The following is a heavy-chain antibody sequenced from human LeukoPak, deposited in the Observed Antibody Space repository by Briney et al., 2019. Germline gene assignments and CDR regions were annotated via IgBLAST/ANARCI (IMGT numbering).Heavy chain of an antibody. CDR2: INHSGST. CDR1: GGSFSGYY. Sequence: SETLSLTCAVYGGSFSGYYWSWIRQPPGKGLEWIGEINHSGSTNYNPSLKSRVTISVDTSKNQFSLKLSSVTAADTAVYYCASIVSGSYYWLSDAFDIWGQGTMVTVSS. D-gene: IGHD1-26*01. CDR3: ASIVSGSYYWLSDAFDI. V-gene: IGHV4-34*01. J-gene: IGHJ3*02.